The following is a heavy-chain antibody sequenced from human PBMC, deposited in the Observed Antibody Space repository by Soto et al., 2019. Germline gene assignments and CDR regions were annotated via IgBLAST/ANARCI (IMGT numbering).Heavy chain of an antibody. Sequence: AASVKVSCKASGYTFTSYGISWVRQAPGQGLEWMGWISAYNGNTNYAQKLQGRVTMTTDTSTSTAYMELRSLRSDDTAVYYCARIDSSGYYSYFDYWGQGTLVTVSS. CDR1: GYTFTSYG. CDR3: ARIDSSGYYSYFDY. J-gene: IGHJ4*02. V-gene: IGHV1-18*01. CDR2: ISAYNGNT. D-gene: IGHD3-22*01.